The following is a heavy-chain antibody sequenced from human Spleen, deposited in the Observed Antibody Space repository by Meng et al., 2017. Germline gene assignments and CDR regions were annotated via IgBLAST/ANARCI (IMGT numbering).Heavy chain of an antibody. D-gene: IGHD6-13*01. CDR3: VRVGSTWFEAWYYFEF. J-gene: IGHJ4*02. CDR1: ELNSSSCG. Sequence: GESLKISCVASELNSSSCGMHWVRQAPGKGLEWVTFISYHGSDKNYADSVKGRFTISRDNAKNTLSLQMSSLRAEDTAVYYCVRVGSTWFEAWYYFEFWGPGTLVTVSS. V-gene: IGHV3-30*07. CDR2: ISYHGSDK.